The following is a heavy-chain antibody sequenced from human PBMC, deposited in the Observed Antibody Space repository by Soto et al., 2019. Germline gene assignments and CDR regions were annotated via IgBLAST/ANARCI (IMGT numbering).Heavy chain of an antibody. CDR1: GGSISSCY. J-gene: IGHJ4*02. V-gene: IGHV4-59*01. Sequence: LETLCLTCTVSGGSISSCYCSWSWQPPGKGLEWIEYIYYSGSTNYNPSLKSRVTISVDTSKNQFSLKLSSVTAADTAVYYCARRYGGNFDYWGQGTLVTVSS. CDR2: IYYSGST. CDR3: ARRYGGNFDY. D-gene: IGHD3-16*01.